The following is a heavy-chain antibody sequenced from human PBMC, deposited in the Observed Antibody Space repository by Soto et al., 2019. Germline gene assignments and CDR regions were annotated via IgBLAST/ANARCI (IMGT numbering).Heavy chain of an antibody. J-gene: IGHJ5*02. V-gene: IGHV1-18*01. CDR3: ARLYCVKWFDP. Sequence: QVQLVQSGAEVKKPGASVKVSCKASGYIFTNCAITWVRQAPGQGLEWMGWISTYNGSTHYAQKLQGRVTMTTYTSASTAYMELRSLTSDDTAVYYWARLYCVKWFDPWGQGTQVTVSS. D-gene: IGHD2-8*02. CDR1: GYIFTNCA. CDR2: ISTYNGST.